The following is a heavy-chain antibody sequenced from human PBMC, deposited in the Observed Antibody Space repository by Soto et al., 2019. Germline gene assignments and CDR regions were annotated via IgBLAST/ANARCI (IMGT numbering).Heavy chain of an antibody. Sequence: EVQLLESGGGLVQPGGSLRLSCAASGFTFRNYPMTWVRQAPGKGLDWVSTISGSGVDTYYPDSVKGRVTISRDNSKNTLNLQINSLRAEDTAVYYCAKGGLLPRANRWFWGQGTLVTVSS. CDR2: ISGSGVDT. V-gene: IGHV3-23*01. J-gene: IGHJ4*02. CDR3: AKGGLLPRANRWF. CDR1: GFTFRNYP. D-gene: IGHD2-2*01.